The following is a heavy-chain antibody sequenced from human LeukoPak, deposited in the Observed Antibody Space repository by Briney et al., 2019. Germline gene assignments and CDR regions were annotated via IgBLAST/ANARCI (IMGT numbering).Heavy chain of an antibody. CDR1: GYTFTGYY. V-gene: IGHV1-2*02. CDR3: ALGVYGDYGYFDY. Sequence: ASVKVSCKASGYTFTGYYIHWVRQAPGQGLEWMGWIRSSSGDTNYIENFQGRVTLTRDTSISTAYMEMNRLRSDDTAVFYCALGVYGDYGYFDYWGQGTLVTVSS. D-gene: IGHD4-17*01. CDR2: IRSSSGDT. J-gene: IGHJ4*02.